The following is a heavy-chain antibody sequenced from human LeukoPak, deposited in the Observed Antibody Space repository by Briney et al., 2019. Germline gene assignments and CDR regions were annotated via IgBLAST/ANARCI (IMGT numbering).Heavy chain of an antibody. CDR3: AKEGATPQWLVLSSLFDY. CDR1: GFTFSSYA. CDR2: ISGSGGST. V-gene: IGHV3-23*01. J-gene: IGHJ4*02. D-gene: IGHD6-19*01. Sequence: GGSLRLSCAASGFTFSSYAMIWVPQAPGKGWVGGSAISGSGGSTYYADSVKGRFTISRDNSKNTLYLQMNSLRAEDTDGYYCAKEGATPQWLVLSSLFDYWGKGTLVSVST.